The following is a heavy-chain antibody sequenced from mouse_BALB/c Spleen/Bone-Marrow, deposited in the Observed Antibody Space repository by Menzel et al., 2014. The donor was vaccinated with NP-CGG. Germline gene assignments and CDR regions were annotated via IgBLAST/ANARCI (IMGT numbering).Heavy chain of an antibody. V-gene: IGHV5-6-5*01. D-gene: IGHD2-4*01. CDR1: GFTFSSYA. CDR2: ISSGGST. J-gene: IGHJ2*01. Sequence: VQLKESGGGLVKPGGSLKLSCAASGFTFSSYAMSWVRQTPEKRLEWVASISSGGSTYYPDSVKGRFTISRDNARNILYLQMSSLRSEDTAMYYCARDDYDDQYYFDYCGQGTTLPVSS. CDR3: ARDDYDDQYYFDY.